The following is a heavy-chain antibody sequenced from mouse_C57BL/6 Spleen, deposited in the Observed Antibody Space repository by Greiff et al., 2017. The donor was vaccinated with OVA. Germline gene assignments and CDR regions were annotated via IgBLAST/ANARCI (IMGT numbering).Heavy chain of an antibody. CDR1: GYSFTDYN. CDR3: ARTDYYGSPWYFDV. V-gene: IGHV1-39*01. CDR2: INPNYGTT. D-gene: IGHD1-1*01. J-gene: IGHJ1*03. Sequence: VQLQQSGPELVKPGASVKISCKASGYSFTDYNMNWVKQSNGKSLEWIGVINPNYGTTSYNQKFKGKATLTVDQSSITSYMQLNSLTSEDSAVYYCARTDYYGSPWYFDVWGTGTTVTVSS.